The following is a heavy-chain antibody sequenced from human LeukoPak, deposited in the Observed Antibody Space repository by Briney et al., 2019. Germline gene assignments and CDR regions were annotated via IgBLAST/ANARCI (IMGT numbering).Heavy chain of an antibody. V-gene: IGHV3-74*01. D-gene: IGHD2-15*01. J-gene: IGHJ6*03. CDR3: ARIGGGSFPHYYYYMDV. Sequence: GGSLRLSCAASGFTFSSYWMHWVRQAPGKGLVWVSRLNTDGSSTSYADSVKGRFTISRDNAKNTLYLQMNSLRAEDTAVYYCARIGGGSFPHYYYYMDVWGKGTTVTVSS. CDR2: LNTDGSST. CDR1: GFTFSSYW.